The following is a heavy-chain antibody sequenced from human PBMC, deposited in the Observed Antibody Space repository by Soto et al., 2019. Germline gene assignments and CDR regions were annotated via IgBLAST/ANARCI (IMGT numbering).Heavy chain of an antibody. J-gene: IGHJ6*02. Sequence: ASVKVSCKASGYTFTGYAIHWVRQAPGQGLEWMGWINPNSGGTNYAQKFQVRVTMTRDTSISTAYMELSTLRSDDTAVYYCAVDIVAVPAAIYYYYGMDVWGQGTTVTVSS. CDR3: AVDIVAVPAAIYYYYGMDV. D-gene: IGHD2-2*02. V-gene: IGHV1-2*02. CDR1: GYTFTGYA. CDR2: INPNSGGT.